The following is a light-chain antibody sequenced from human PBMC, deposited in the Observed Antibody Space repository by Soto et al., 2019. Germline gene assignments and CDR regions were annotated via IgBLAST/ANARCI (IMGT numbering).Light chain of an antibody. Sequence: QSVLTQPPSASGSPGQSVTISCTGTSSDVGGYNYVSWYQQHPGKAPKLMLYEVSERPSGVPDRFSGSKSGNTASLTVSGLQAEDEADYFCSSYAGSHVVFGGGTKVTVL. CDR1: SSDVGGYNY. V-gene: IGLV2-8*01. CDR3: SSYAGSHVV. CDR2: EVS. J-gene: IGLJ2*01.